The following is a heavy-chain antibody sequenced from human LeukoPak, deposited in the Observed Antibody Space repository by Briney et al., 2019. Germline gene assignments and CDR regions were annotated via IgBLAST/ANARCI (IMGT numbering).Heavy chain of an antibody. D-gene: IGHD3-16*02. J-gene: IGHJ4*02. CDR1: GYTFNSYG. Sequence: SVKVPYQDSGYTFNSYGNSWVRQAPGPGLEWMGWISAYLGNTNYVQKHQGRVTMTTDTSTSTAYMELRSLRSVDTAVYYCARLMITFGVVIASDYWGQGTLVTVSS. CDR3: ARLMITFGVVIASDY. V-gene: IGHV1-18*01. CDR2: ISAYLGNT.